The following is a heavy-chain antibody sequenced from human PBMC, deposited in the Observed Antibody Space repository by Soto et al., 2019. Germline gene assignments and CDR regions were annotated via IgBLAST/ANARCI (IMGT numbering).Heavy chain of an antibody. D-gene: IGHD2-15*01. Sequence: QLVESGGGLVRPGGSLRLSCSAYGFSISSAWMNWVRQAPGKGLEWVGRIKTKIEGETTHYAAPVNGRFTVSRDDSKNMLYLQMNSLKADDTALYYCTTGSVEGVWGQGTRVTVSS. CDR2: IKTKIEGETT. V-gene: IGHV3-15*07. CDR3: TTGSVEGV. CDR1: GFSISSAW. J-gene: IGHJ6*02.